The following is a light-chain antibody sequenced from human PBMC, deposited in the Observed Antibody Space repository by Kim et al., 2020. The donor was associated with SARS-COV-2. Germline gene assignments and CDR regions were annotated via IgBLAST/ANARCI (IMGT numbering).Light chain of an antibody. Sequence: LSPGKRATLPCRASQSVSSTYLAWYQQEPGQAPRLLVYGASSRATGIPDRFSGSGSGTNFTLTISRLEPEDFAVFYCQHYGSSPTFGPGTKVDIK. CDR3: QHYGSSPT. CDR1: QSVSSTY. V-gene: IGKV3-20*01. CDR2: GAS. J-gene: IGKJ3*01.